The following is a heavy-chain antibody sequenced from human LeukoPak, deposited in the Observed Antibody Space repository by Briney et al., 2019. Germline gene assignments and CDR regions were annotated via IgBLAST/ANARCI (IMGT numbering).Heavy chain of an antibody. CDR1: GYTFTSYD. D-gene: IGHD3-10*01. CDR3: ARLLLWFGELLPQRAMDV. J-gene: IGHJ6*03. V-gene: IGHV1-8*01. CDR2: MNPNSGNT. Sequence: EASVKVSCKASGYTFTSYDINWVGQATGQGLEWMGWMNPNSGNTGYAQKFQGRVTMTRNTSIRTAYMELSSLRSQDTALYYCARLLLWFGELLPQRAMDVWGKRTTVT.